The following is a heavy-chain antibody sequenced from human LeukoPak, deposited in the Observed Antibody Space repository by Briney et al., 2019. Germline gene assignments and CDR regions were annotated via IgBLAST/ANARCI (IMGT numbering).Heavy chain of an antibody. CDR3: ARGEYSSSWDHYYFDY. Sequence: SVKVSCKASGYTFTGYYMHWVRQAPGQGLEWMGRINPNSGGTNYAQTFQGRVTMTRDTSITTAYLEVSSLRSDDTAVYYCARGEYSSSWDHYYFDYWGQGTLVTVSS. J-gene: IGHJ4*02. CDR1: GYTFTGYY. CDR2: INPNSGGT. V-gene: IGHV1-2*06. D-gene: IGHD6-13*01.